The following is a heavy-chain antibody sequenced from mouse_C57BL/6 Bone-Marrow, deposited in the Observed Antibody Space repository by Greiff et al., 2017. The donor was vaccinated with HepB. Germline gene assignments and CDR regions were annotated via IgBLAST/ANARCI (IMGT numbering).Heavy chain of an antibody. CDR3: ARHPYYYGSSYKAY. CDR1: GFTFSDYY. CDR2: ISNGGGST. J-gene: IGHJ3*01. D-gene: IGHD1-1*01. Sequence: DVKLVESGGGLVQPGGSLKLSCAASGFTFSDYYMYWVRQTPEKRLEWVAYISNGGGSTYYPDTVKGRFTISRDNAKNTLYLQMSRLKSEDTAMYYCARHPYYYGSSYKAYWGQGTLVTVSA. V-gene: IGHV5-12*01.